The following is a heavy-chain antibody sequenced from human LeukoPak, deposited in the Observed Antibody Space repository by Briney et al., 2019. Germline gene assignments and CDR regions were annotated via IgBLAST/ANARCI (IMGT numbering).Heavy chain of an antibody. V-gene: IGHV4-39*07. CDR3: AGAPALGFDI. D-gene: IGHD3-16*01. CDR2: IYYSGST. J-gene: IGHJ3*02. CDR1: GGSISSSSYY. Sequence: SETLSLTCTVSGGSISSSSYYWGWIRQPPGKGLEWIGSIYYSGSTYYNPSLKSRVTISVDTSKNQFSLKLSSVTAADTAVYYCAGAPALGFDIWGQGTMVTVSS.